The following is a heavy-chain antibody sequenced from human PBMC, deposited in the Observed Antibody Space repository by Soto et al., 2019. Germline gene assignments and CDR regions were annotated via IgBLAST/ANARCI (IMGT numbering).Heavy chain of an antibody. D-gene: IGHD4-17*01. CDR2: INPGGVST. CDR3: ARGGNGDNVGYWYFDL. CDR1: GYTFTTYY. Sequence: QVQLVQSGAEVKKPGASVEVSCKASGYTFTTYYIHWVRHAPGQGLEWMGVINPGGVSTKYAQKFHDRATMTSDTSTSTVYMDLSSLRSEDTAVYFCARGGNGDNVGYWYFDLWGRGTLVTVSP. J-gene: IGHJ2*01. V-gene: IGHV1-46*01.